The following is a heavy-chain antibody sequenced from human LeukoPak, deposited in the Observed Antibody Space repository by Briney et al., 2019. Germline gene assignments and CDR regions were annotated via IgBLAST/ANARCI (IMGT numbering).Heavy chain of an antibody. V-gene: IGHV4-4*07. Sequence: PSETLSLTCTVSGGSISSYYWSWIRQPAGKGLEWIGRIYTSGSTNYNPSLKSRVTMSVDTSKNQFSLKLSSVTAADTAVYYCARGSQWPEGEYYFDYWGQGTLVTVSS. CDR2: IYTSGST. D-gene: IGHD6-19*01. J-gene: IGHJ4*02. CDR3: ARGSQWPEGEYYFDY. CDR1: GGSISSYY.